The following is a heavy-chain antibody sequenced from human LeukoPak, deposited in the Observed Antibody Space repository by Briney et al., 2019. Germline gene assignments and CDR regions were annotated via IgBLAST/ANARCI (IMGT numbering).Heavy chain of an antibody. V-gene: IGHV3-23*01. CDR3: AKASGQFDSNDAFDI. J-gene: IGHJ3*02. CDR2: ISASGP. Sequence: GGSLRLSCAASGFTFSRLAMTWVRQAPGKGLEWVSTISASGPYYADAVRGRFTISRDNSRNTLSLQMDSLRAEDTAVYYCAKASGQFDSNDAFDIXXXGTVVTVSS. CDR1: GFTFSRLA. D-gene: IGHD3-9*01.